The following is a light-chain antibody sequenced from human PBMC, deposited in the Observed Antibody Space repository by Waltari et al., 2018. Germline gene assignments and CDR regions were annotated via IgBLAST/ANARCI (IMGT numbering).Light chain of an antibody. Sequence: DIQMTQSPSTLSASVGATVNIPCRASQTISTWLAWYQQKSGKAPKLLIYRASTLQTGVPSRFSASGSGTEFTLTISSLQPGDFGTYYCQQYDSYLITFGQGTRLEIK. CDR2: RAS. CDR3: QQYDSYLIT. CDR1: QTISTW. J-gene: IGKJ5*01. V-gene: IGKV1-5*03.